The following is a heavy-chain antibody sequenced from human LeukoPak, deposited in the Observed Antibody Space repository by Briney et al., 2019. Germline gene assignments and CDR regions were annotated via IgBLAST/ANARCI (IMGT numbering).Heavy chain of an antibody. CDR3: GRGCSSTSCYRGLGDYYYYYYMDV. Sequence: ASVKVSCKASGYTFTSYDINWVRQATGQGLEWMGWMNPNSGNTGYAQKFQGRVTMTRNTSISTAYMELSSLRSEDTAVYYCGRGCSSTSCYRGLGDYYYYYYMDVWGKGTTVTVSS. CDR2: MNPNSGNT. J-gene: IGHJ6*03. V-gene: IGHV1-8*01. CDR1: GYTFTSYD. D-gene: IGHD2-2*01.